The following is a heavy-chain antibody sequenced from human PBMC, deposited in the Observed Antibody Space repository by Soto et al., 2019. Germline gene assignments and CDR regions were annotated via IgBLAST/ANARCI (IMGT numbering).Heavy chain of an antibody. J-gene: IGHJ6*02. CDR3: ARVPVAVAATEDYYGLDV. Sequence: SETLSLTCSVSGVSITSYCWSWIRQSAGGGLEWMGRINTDGLSTYSPSFKSRLTMSLDTSKNQVSLRLISVTAADTAVYFCARVPVAVAATEDYYGLDVWGQGSTITF. V-gene: IGHV4-4*07. CDR2: INTDGLS. D-gene: IGHD2-15*01. CDR1: GVSITSYC.